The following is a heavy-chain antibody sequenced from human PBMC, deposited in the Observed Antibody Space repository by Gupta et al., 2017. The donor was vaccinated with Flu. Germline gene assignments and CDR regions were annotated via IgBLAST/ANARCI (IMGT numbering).Heavy chain of an antibody. CDR1: GGSISSGGYS. CDR3: AKGGNSGAKFQY. J-gene: IGHJ1*01. Sequence: QLQLQESGSGLVKPSQTLSLTCAVSGGSISSGGYSWSWIRQPPGKGLQWIAYIYPDGSAYYSPSLKSRVTISVDSSKNQFYLKLNSVTAADTAVYYCAKGGNSGAKFQYWGQGALVAVSS. CDR2: IYPDGSA. D-gene: IGHD5-12*01. V-gene: IGHV4-30-2*01.